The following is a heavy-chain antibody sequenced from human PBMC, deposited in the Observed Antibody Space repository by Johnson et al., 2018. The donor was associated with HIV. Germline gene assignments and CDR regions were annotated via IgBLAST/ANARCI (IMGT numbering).Heavy chain of an antibody. D-gene: IGHD3-10*02. Sequence: QVQLVESGGVVVQPGGSLRLSCAASGFTFSSYAMHWVRQAPGKGLEWVAVISYDGSNKYYADSVKGRFTISRDNSKNTLYLQMNSGCFHALGPASSVLEVGDNVRGLLGLRWAMWG. J-gene: IGHJ1*01. CDR2: ISYDGSNK. CDR3: VLEVGDNVRGLLGLRWAM. V-gene: IGHV3-30-3*01. CDR1: GFTFSSYA.